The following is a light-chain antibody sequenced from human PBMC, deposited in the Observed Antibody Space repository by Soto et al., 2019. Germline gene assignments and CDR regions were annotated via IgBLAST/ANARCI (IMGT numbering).Light chain of an antibody. CDR1: QSVTSSY. Sequence: EIVLTQSPGTLSLSPGERASLSCRASQSVTSSYLAWYQQKPGQAPRLLIYVASNRATGIPDRFSGSGSGTDFTLTINRLEPEDFAVYYCQHYGTTPWTFGQGTKVGIK. J-gene: IGKJ1*01. V-gene: IGKV3-20*01. CDR3: QHYGTTPWT. CDR2: VAS.